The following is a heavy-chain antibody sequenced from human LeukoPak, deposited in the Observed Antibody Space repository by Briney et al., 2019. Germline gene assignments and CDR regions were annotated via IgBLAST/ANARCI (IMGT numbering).Heavy chain of an antibody. J-gene: IGHJ4*02. V-gene: IGHV4-34*01. CDR3: ARTNTV. CDR2: INHSGST. Sequence: SETLSLTCAVYGGSFSGYYWSWIRQPPGKGLEWIGEINHSGSTNYNPSLKSRVTISVDTSKNQFSLKLSSVTAADTAVYYCARTNTVWGQGTLSPSPQ. CDR1: GGSFSGYY. D-gene: IGHD2-2*02.